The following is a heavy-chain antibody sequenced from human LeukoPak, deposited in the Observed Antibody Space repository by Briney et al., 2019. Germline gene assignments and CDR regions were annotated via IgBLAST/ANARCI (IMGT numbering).Heavy chain of an antibody. J-gene: IGHJ4*02. CDR3: ARDRLGPSFSVSHFDL. Sequence: GSLSLSCATSGFTFVYYGLSWVRRAPGKGLEWLCAINYNGAITDYAASVKGRFTISRDNAKNSLYLRMDSLRAEDTALYYCARDRLGPSFSVSHFDLWGQGTLVTVSS. V-gene: IGHV3-20*04. D-gene: IGHD3-3*02. CDR2: INYNGAIT. CDR1: GFTFVYYG.